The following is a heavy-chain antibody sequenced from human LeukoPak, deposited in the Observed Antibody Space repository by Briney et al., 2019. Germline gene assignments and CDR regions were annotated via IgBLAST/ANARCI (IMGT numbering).Heavy chain of an antibody. CDR2: INWNGGST. Sequence: PGGSLRLSCAASGFTFDDYGLSWVRQAPGKGLEWVSGINWNGGSTGYADPVKGRFTISRDNAKKSLYLQMHSLRAEDTAVYYCARDLSRYYNDYCGQGTLVTVSS. J-gene: IGHJ4*02. V-gene: IGHV3-20*04. CDR1: GFTFDDYG. CDR3: ARDLSRYYNDY.